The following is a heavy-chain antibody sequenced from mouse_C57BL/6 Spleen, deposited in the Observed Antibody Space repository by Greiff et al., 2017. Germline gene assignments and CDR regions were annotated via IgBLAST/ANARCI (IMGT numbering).Heavy chain of an antibody. CDR2: IDPNSGGT. D-gene: IGHD3-2*02. CDR3: ARTAQASYYYAMDY. J-gene: IGHJ4*01. CDR1: GYTFTSYW. Sequence: QVQLKESGAELVKPGASVKLSCKASGYTFTSYWMHWVKQRPGRGLEWIGRIDPNSGGTKYNEKFKSKATLTVDKPSSTAYMQLSSLTSEDSAVYYCARTAQASYYYAMDYWGQGTSVTVSS. V-gene: IGHV1-72*01.